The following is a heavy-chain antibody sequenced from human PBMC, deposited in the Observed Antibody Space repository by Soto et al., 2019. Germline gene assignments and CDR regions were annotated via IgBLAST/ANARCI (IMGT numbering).Heavy chain of an antibody. V-gene: IGHV1-18*01. CDR1: GYSFTSYG. Sequence: QVQLVQSGAEVKKPGASVKVSCKASGYSFTSYGISWVRQAPGQGLEWMGWISANNGNTNYAQKLQGRVTMTTDSSTSTAYMELRSLRSDDTAVYYCARDRSAVTIDWFDPWGQGTLVTVSS. D-gene: IGHD4-17*01. J-gene: IGHJ5*02. CDR2: ISANNGNT. CDR3: ARDRSAVTIDWFDP.